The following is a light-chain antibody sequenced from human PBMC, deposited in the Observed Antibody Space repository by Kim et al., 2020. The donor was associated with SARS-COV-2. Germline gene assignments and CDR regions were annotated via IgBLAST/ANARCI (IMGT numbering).Light chain of an antibody. CDR2: DVT. V-gene: IGLV2-23*02. CDR3: CSYAGSRTLI. CDR1: SGDVGAYTI. J-gene: IGLJ2*01. Sequence: GQLITISCTGTSGDVGAYTIVSWYQQRPGTTPKLMIYDVTKRPSGVSGRFSGSKSGNTASLTISGLQTEDEADYYSCSYAGSRTLIFGGGTQLTVL.